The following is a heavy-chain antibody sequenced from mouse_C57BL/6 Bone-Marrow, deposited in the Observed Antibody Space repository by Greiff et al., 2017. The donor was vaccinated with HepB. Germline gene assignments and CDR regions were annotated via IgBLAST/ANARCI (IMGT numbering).Heavy chain of an antibody. J-gene: IGHJ4*01. CDR3: PVPSYYSNHYYAMDY. Sequence: EVKVVESGGGLVQPGESLKLSCESNEYEFPSHDMSWVRKTPEKRLELVAAINSDGGSTYYPDTMERRFIISRDNTKKTLYLQMSSLRSEDTALYYWPVPSYYSNHYYAMDYWGQGTSVTVSS. D-gene: IGHD2-5*01. CDR1: EYEFPSHD. CDR2: INSDGGST. V-gene: IGHV5-2*01.